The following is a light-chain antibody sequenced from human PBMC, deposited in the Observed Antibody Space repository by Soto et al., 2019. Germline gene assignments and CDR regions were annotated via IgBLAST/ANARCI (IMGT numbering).Light chain of an antibody. CDR2: EDT. CDR1: SGSIASNY. V-gene: IGLV6-57*03. CDR3: QSHNSSNHDMPWL. Sequence: NFMLAQPHSVSESPGKTGTISCTRISGSIASNYVQWFHQRPGSAPTTVIYEDTPRPSGVPDRISGSLDSSANSASLTISGLRTEDEADYYCQSHNSSNHDMPWLFGGGTKLTVL. J-gene: IGLJ3*02.